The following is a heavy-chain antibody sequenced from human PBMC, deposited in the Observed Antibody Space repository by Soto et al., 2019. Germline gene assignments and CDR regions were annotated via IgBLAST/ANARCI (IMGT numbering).Heavy chain of an antibody. D-gene: IGHD6-13*01. J-gene: IGHJ6*02. Sequence: SETLSLTCTVSGGSINSYYWSWIRQHPGKGLEWIGYIYYSGSTNYNPSLKSRVTISVDTPKNQFSLKLSSVTAADTAVYYCARASSSWYDSYYYYYGMDVWGQGTTVTVSS. CDR2: IYYSGST. CDR1: GGSINSYY. CDR3: ARASSSWYDSYYYYYGMDV. V-gene: IGHV4-59*01.